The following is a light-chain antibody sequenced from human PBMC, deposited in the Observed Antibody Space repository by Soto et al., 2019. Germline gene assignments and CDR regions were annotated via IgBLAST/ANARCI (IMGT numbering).Light chain of an antibody. J-gene: IGLJ1*01. Sequence: VLTQPPSVSGAPGQRVTISCTGSSSNIGAGYDVHWYQQLPGTAPKLLIYGNSNRPSGVPDRFSGSKSGTSASLAITGLQPEDEADYYCTSYTTSMTRLNVFRTGTKVTVL. V-gene: IGLV1-40*01. CDR1: SSNIGAGYD. CDR2: GNS. CDR3: TSYTTSMTRLNV.